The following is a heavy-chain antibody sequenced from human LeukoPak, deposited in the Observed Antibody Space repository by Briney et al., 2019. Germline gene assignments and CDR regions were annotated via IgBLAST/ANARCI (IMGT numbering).Heavy chain of an antibody. J-gene: IGHJ6*02. CDR3: ARDLYGSGSYGMDV. CDR2: ISSSSSYI. CDR1: GFTFTSFA. D-gene: IGHD3-10*01. Sequence: GGSLRLSCRASGFTFTSFAMTWVRQSPGKGLEWVSSISSSSSYIYYADSVKGRFTISRDNAKNSLYLQMNSLRAEDTAVYYCARDLYGSGSYGMDVWGQGTTVTVSS. V-gene: IGHV3-21*01.